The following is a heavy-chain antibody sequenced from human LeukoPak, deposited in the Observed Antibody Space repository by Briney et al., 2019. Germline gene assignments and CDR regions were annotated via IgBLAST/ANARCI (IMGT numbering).Heavy chain of an antibody. CDR2: INHSGST. V-gene: IGHV4-34*01. D-gene: IGHD3-10*01. Sequence: PSETLSLTCAVYGGSFSGYYWSWIRQPPGKGLEWIGEINHSGSTNYNPSLKSRVTISLDTSKNQFSLKLSSVTAADTAVYYCARLVRKYGRPPNWGQGTLVTVSS. CDR3: ARLVRKYGRPPN. CDR1: GGSFSGYY. J-gene: IGHJ4*02.